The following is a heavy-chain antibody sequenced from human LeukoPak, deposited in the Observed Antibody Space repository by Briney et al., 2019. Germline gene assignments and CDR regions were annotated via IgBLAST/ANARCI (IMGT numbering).Heavy chain of an antibody. CDR3: ARGRSWVRWFDP. CDR2: INHSGST. D-gene: IGHD6-13*01. J-gene: IGHJ5*02. Sequence: PSETLSLTCAVYGGSFSGYYWSWIRQPPGKGLEWIGEINHSGSTNYNPSLKSRVTISVDTSKNRFSLKLSSVTAADTAVYYCARGRSWVRWFDPWGQGTLVTVSS. V-gene: IGHV4-34*01. CDR1: GGSFSGYY.